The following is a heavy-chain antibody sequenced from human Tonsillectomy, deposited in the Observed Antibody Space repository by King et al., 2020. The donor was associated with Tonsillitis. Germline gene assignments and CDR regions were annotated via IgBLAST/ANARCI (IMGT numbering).Heavy chain of an antibody. CDR3: ARDLIEKFSLDY. J-gene: IGHJ4*02. CDR1: GFTFSSHA. D-gene: IGHD2-21*01. CDR2: ISYDGSAK. Sequence: VQLVESGGGVVQPGRSLRLSCAASGFTFSSHAIHWVRQAPGKGLEWVAIISYDGSAKYYADSVKGRFTLSRDNSKNTMYLHMNSLRAEDTAVYFCARDLIEKFSLDYWGQGTLVTVSS. V-gene: IGHV3-30*04.